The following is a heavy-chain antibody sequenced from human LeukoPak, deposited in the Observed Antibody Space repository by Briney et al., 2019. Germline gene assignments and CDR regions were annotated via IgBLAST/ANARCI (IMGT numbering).Heavy chain of an antibody. CDR2: INPKSGGA. Sequence: ASVKVSCKVSGYTFTGHHLHWVRQAPGQGLEWMGWINPKSGGANSAQKFLGRVSMTRDTSISTVYMDLTSLRSDDTAVYFCARDSGSSGWDPTSFLDYWGQGTLITVSS. V-gene: IGHV1-2*02. CDR3: ARDSGSSGWDPTSFLDY. J-gene: IGHJ4*02. D-gene: IGHD6-19*01. CDR1: GYTFTGHH.